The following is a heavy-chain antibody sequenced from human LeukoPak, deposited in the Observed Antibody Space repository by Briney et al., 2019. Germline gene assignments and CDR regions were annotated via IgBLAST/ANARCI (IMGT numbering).Heavy chain of an antibody. J-gene: IGHJ4*02. CDR1: GYSISNGYY. CDR2: IYHSWST. CDR3: ARVAYFDSTGYYFSFDY. D-gene: IGHD3-22*01. Sequence: SETLSLTCTVSGYSISNGYYWGWIRQSPGKGLEWIGNIYHSWSTDYNPSRKSRVTLAIDTSKNQFSLKLSSVIAADTAVYYCARVAYFDSTGYYFSFDYWGQGTLVTVSS. V-gene: IGHV4-38-2*02.